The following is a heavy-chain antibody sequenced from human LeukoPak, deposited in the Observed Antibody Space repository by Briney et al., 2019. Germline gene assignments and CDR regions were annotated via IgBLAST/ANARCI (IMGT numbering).Heavy chain of an antibody. CDR2: ISGSGGST. CDR3: ARSVLLYSSPSWDYYMDV. Sequence: GGSLRLSCAASGFTFSSYAMSWVRQAPGKGLEWVSAISGSGGSTYYADSVKGRFTISRDNSKNTLYLQMNSLRAEDTAVYYCARSVLLYSSPSWDYYMDVWGKGTTVTVSS. J-gene: IGHJ6*03. D-gene: IGHD6-13*01. V-gene: IGHV3-23*01. CDR1: GFTFSSYA.